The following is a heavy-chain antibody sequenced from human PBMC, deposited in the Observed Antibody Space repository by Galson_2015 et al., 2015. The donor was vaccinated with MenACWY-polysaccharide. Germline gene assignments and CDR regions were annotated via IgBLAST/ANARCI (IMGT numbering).Heavy chain of an antibody. V-gene: IGHV3-23*01. CDR3: ARGGRGDY. J-gene: IGHJ4*02. CDR1: GFTFTSYA. CDR2: IRSSGANT. Sequence: SLRLSCAASGFTFTSYAMSWVRQAPGKGLEWVSAIRSSGANTYYADSVKGRFTISRDNSKNTLYPQMNSLRAEDTAVYYCARGGRGDYWGQGTLVTVSS. D-gene: IGHD2-15*01.